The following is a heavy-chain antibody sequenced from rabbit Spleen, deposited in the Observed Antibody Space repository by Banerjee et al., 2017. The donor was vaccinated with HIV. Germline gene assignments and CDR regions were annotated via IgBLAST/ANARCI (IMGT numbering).Heavy chain of an antibody. Sequence: QEQLEESGGDLVKPEGSLTLTCTASGFSFSSSYWICWVRQAPGKGLEWIGCIYTGSGGNTYYASWVNGRFTISKTSSTTVSLQMTSLTVADTATYFCARDSGSYDYIDVYFNLWGQGTLVTVS. J-gene: IGHJ4*01. CDR3: ARDSGSYDYIDVYFNL. V-gene: IGHV1S45*01. CDR2: IYTGSGGNT. CDR1: GFSFSSSYW. D-gene: IGHD5-1*01.